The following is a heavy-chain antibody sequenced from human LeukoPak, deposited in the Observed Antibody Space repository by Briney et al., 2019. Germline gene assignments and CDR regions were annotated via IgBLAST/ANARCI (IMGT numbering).Heavy chain of an antibody. J-gene: IGHJ3*02. CDR3: AKSNGYGLVDI. V-gene: IGHV4-34*12. CDR1: GGSFSGYY. CDR2: IFYSGST. Sequence: SETLSLTCAVFGGSFSGYYWGWIRQPPGKGLEWIGNIFYSGSTYYSPSLKSRVTISLDTSRNQFSLKLNSVTAADTAVYYCAKSNGYGLVDIWGQGTMVTVSS. D-gene: IGHD3-10*01.